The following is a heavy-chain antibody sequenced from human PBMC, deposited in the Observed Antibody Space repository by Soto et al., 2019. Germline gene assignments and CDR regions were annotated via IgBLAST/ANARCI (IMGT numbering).Heavy chain of an antibody. CDR1: GASINNSY. J-gene: IGHJ4*02. CDR2: IYSSGKT. CDR3: ARGPGLLPLGYFDY. V-gene: IGHV4-4*07. Sequence: ETLSLTCTVSGASINNSYWSWIRQPAGNGLEWIGRIYSSGKTNYNSSLKSRVTMSVDTSKNQFSLNLGSVTAADTAVYYCARGPGLLPLGYFDYWGQGTLVTVSS.